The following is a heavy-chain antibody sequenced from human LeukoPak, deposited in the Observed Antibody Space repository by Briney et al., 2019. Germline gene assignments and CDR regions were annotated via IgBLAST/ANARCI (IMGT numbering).Heavy chain of an antibody. Sequence: GASVKVSCKASGYTFTSYDINWVRQATGQGLEWMGWMNPNSGNTGYALKFQGRVTMTRNTSISTAYMELSSLRSEDTAVYYCAREGTYYDFWSGYYSPSGFDYWGQGTLVAVSS. CDR1: GYTFTSYD. J-gene: IGHJ4*02. CDR3: AREGTYYDFWSGYYSPSGFDY. D-gene: IGHD3-3*01. V-gene: IGHV1-8*01. CDR2: MNPNSGNT.